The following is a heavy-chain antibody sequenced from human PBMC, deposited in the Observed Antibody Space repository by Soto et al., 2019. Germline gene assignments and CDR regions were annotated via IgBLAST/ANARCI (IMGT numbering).Heavy chain of an antibody. D-gene: IGHD3-10*01. CDR1: GYTFTTYA. CDR2: INAGFPNT. CDR3: ARGSPGPVDH. Sequence: ASVKVSCKASGYTFTTYAIHWVRQAPGQRLEWMGWINAGFPNTKYSQKFQGRVTITRDTSASTAYMELSSLRFEDTAVYYCARGSPGPVDHWGQGTQVTVSS. J-gene: IGHJ4*02. V-gene: IGHV1-3*01.